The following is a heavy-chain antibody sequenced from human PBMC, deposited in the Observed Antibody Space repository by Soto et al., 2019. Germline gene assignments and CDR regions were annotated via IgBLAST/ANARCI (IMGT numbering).Heavy chain of an antibody. Sequence: QVQLQESGPGLVKPSQTLSLTCSVSGGSISSDGYYWSWVRQHPGKGLEWIGYISNSGRTYFHPSLMSRLTISRDTSKNNFSLKLSSVTAADTAVYYCARGRNIVLESSTGGFDFWGQGTLVNVSS. D-gene: IGHD2-2*01. CDR2: ISNSGRT. V-gene: IGHV4-31*02. J-gene: IGHJ4*02. CDR1: GGSISSDGYY. CDR3: ARGRNIVLESSTGGFDF.